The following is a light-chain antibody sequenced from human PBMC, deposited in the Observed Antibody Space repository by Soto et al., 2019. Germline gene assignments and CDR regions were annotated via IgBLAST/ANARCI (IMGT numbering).Light chain of an antibody. CDR1: ENINTW. V-gene: IGKV1-5*03. Sequence: DIQMTQSPSTLSASVGDRVTITCRASENINTWLAWYQQKPGKAPKVLIYKAPNLESGVPSRFSGSRSGTEFTLTLSSQQPHDFATYYCQQYNSHSPVTFGGGTKVEIK. CDR3: QQYNSHSPVT. J-gene: IGKJ4*01. CDR2: KAP.